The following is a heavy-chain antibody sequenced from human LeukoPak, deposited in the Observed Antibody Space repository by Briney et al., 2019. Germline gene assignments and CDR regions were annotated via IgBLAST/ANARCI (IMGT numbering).Heavy chain of an antibody. CDR1: GYTFTGYY. V-gene: IGHV1-2*02. CDR2: INPNSGGT. CDR3: AREAATDTGFDY. J-gene: IGHJ4*02. D-gene: IGHD2-8*02. Sequence: ASVKVSCKASGYTFTGYYMHWVRHAPGQGLEWMGWINPNSGGTNYAQKFQGRVTMTRDTSISTAYMELSRLRSDDTAVYYCAREAATDTGFDYWGQGTLVTVSS.